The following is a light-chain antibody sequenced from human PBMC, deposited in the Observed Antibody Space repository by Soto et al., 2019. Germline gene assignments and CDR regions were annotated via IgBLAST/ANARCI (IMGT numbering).Light chain of an antibody. V-gene: IGKV1-39*01. Sequence: DIQMTQSPSSLSASVGDRVTITCRASQTISDYLNWYQQKPGKAPNLLISAASTLQSGVPSRFSGSGSGTDFTLTINSLQPEDFATYYCQQSYTSPLTFGGGTKVDIK. CDR1: QTISDY. J-gene: IGKJ4*01. CDR2: AAS. CDR3: QQSYTSPLT.